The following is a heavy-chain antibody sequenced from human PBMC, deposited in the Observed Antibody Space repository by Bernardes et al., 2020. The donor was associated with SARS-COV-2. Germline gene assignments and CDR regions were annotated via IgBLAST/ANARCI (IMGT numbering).Heavy chain of an antibody. CDR2: INHSGST. J-gene: IGHJ4*02. CDR3: ARVRGEMATTPSLFDY. CDR1: GGSFSGYY. V-gene: IGHV4-34*01. D-gene: IGHD5-12*01. Sequence: SETLSLTCAVYGGSFSGYYWSWIRQPPGKGLEWIGEINHSGSTNYNPSLKSRVTISVDTSKNQFSLKLSSVTAADTAVYYCARVRGEMATTPSLFDYWGQGTLVTVSS.